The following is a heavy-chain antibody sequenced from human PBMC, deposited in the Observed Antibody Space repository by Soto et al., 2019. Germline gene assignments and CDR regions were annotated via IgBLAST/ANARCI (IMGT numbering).Heavy chain of an antibody. Sequence: GGSLRLSCAASGFTFSSYGMHWVRQAPGKGLEWVAVIWYDGSNKYYADSVKGRFTISRDNSKNTLYLQMNSLRAEDTAVYYCARESFKESGRGYGMDVWGQGTTVTVSS. V-gene: IGHV3-33*01. CDR1: GFTFSSYG. CDR3: ARESFKESGRGYGMDV. D-gene: IGHD3-10*01. CDR2: IWYDGSNK. J-gene: IGHJ6*02.